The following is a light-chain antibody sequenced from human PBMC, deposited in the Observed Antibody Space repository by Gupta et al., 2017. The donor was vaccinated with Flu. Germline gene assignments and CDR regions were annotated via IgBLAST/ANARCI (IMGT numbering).Light chain of an antibody. CDR3: QSYDTNIGV. J-gene: IGLJ3*02. V-gene: IGLV6-57*01. CDR2: VNW. Sequence: GHWYQQRQDPSQSPVMVVNWQRPSAAPDRGACSIYSSYNSATLTISGVKAGDEADYYCQSYDTNIGVFGGGTKLTVL.